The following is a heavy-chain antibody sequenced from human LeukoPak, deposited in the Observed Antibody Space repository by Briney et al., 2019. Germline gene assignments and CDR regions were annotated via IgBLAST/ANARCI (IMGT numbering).Heavy chain of an antibody. CDR3: ASRSSSWYRRYSVEPRPNRNDAFDS. Sequence: PSGTLSLTCAVSGDAISSDNWWGWVRQPPGKGLEWIGEINHSGSTNYNPSLKSRVTISVDTSKHQFSLKLHPVTAADTAVYYCASRSSSWYRRYSVEPRPNRNDAFDSWGQGTMVTVSS. CDR2: INHSGST. V-gene: IGHV4-4*02. D-gene: IGHD6-13*01. CDR1: GDAISSDNW. J-gene: IGHJ3*02.